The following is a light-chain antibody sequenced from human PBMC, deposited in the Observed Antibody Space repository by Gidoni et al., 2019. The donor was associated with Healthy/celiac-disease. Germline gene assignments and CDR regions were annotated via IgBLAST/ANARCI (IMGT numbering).Light chain of an antibody. CDR3: QQFNSYPT. V-gene: IGKV1-13*02. CDR1: QGISSA. CDR2: DAS. J-gene: IGKJ4*01. Sequence: AIQLTQSPSSLSASVGDRVTITCRASQGISSALAWYQQKPGKAPKLLIYDASSLESGVPSRFSGSGSGTDVTLTISSLQPEDFATYYCQQFNSYPTFGGGTKVEIK.